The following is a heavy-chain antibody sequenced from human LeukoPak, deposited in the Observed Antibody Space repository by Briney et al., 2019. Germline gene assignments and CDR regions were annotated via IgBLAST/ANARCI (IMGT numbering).Heavy chain of an antibody. CDR3: ANQGVAAAREDY. CDR1: GFTFSSYG. D-gene: IGHD6-13*01. CDR2: IRYDGSNK. Sequence: GGSLRLSCAASGFTFSSYGMHWVRQAPGKGLEWVAFIRYDGSNKYYADSVKVRFTNSRDNSKNTLYLQMNSLRAEDTAVYYCANQGVAAAREDYWGQGTLVTVSS. J-gene: IGHJ4*02. V-gene: IGHV3-30*02.